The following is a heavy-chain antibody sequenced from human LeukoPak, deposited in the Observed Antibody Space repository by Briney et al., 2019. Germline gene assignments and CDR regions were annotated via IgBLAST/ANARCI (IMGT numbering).Heavy chain of an antibody. CDR2: IYYSGST. D-gene: IGHD2-21*02. CDR1: GGSISRGDYY. J-gene: IGHJ3*02. V-gene: IGHV4-30-4*01. CDR3: ARGVVVTATDAFDI. Sequence: SQTLSLTCTVSGGSISRGDYYWSWIRQPPGKGLEWIGYIYYSGSTYYNPSLKSRVTISVDTSKNQFSLKLSSVTAADTAVYYCARGVVVTATDAFDIWGQGTIVTVSS.